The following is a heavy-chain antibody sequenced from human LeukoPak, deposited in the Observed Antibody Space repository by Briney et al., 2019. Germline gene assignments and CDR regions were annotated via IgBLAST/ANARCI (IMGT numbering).Heavy chain of an antibody. Sequence: SETLSLTCTVSGGSISSSSYYWGWIRQPPGKGLEWIGSIYYSGSTYYNPSLKSRVTISVDTSKNQFSLKLSSVTAADTAVYYCASPGSRHFYMDVWGKGTTVTVSS. J-gene: IGHJ6*03. CDR2: IYYSGST. CDR3: ASPGSRHFYMDV. D-gene: IGHD1-26*01. V-gene: IGHV4-39*07. CDR1: GGSISSSSYY.